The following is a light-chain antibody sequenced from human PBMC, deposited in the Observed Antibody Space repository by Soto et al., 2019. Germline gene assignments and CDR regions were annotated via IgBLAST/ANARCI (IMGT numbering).Light chain of an antibody. CDR3: QQYGSLSWT. V-gene: IGKV3-20*01. Sequence: EIVWMQYTGTLSLSPGERSTPSGMASQRVSSNYLAWYQQRPGQAPRLLIYGASTRATGIPDRFSGSGSGTDFTLTISRLEPEDFALYYCQQYGSLSWTVGPGTKVGIK. J-gene: IGKJ1*01. CDR1: QRVSSNY. CDR2: GAS.